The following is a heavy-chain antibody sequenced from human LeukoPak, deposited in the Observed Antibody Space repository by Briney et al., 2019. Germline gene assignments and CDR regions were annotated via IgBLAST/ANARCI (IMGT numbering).Heavy chain of an antibody. V-gene: IGHV4-59*01. CDR1: GGPISGYF. Sequence: TSETLSLTCTVSGGPISGYFWSWIRQPPGKGLEWIGYIHDNGRTTYNPFLRSRVTISIDTSKSQFSLKLNSLTTTDTAVYYCARVGGYSGFYWGQGTLVTVSS. D-gene: IGHD5-12*01. CDR2: IHDNGRT. J-gene: IGHJ4*02. CDR3: ARVGGYSGFY.